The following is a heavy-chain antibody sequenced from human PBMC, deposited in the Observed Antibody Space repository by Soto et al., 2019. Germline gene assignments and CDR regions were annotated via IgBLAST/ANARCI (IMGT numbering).Heavy chain of an antibody. CDR2: VSYSGNT. Sequence: QLQLQESGPRLVKPSETLSLTCTVSGGSINSSSYYWGWIRQPPGKGLEWIGSVSYSGNTYYNPSLKSRVTISVDTSKTRFSLKLYYVTAADTAVYYCARPVEVSTVIGFAYWGQGTLVTVSS. CDR1: GGSINSSSYY. D-gene: IGHD3-10*01. CDR3: ARPVEVSTVIGFAY. V-gene: IGHV4-39*01. J-gene: IGHJ4*02.